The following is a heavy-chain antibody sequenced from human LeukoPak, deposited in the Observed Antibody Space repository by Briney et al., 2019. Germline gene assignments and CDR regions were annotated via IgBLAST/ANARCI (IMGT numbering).Heavy chain of an antibody. D-gene: IGHD2-21*02. CDR3: ARVLGGDYYFDY. CDR1: GYSISSGYY. V-gene: IGHV4-38-2*02. J-gene: IGHJ4*02. Sequence: SEALSLTCTVSGYSISSGYYWGWIRQPPGKGLEWIGSIYHSGSTYYNPSLKSRVTISVDTSKNQFSLKLSSVTAADTAVYYCARVLGGDYYFDYWGQGTLVTVSS. CDR2: IYHSGST.